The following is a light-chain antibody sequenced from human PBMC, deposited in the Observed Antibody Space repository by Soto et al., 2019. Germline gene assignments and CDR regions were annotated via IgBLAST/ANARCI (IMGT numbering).Light chain of an antibody. CDR1: SSNIGNNY. CDR2: DNN. CDR3: GTWDSGLSAVV. V-gene: IGLV1-51*01. J-gene: IGLJ2*01. Sequence: QSVLTQPPLVSAAPGQRVTISCSGSSSNIGNNYVSWYQHLPGTAPKFLIYDNNKRPSGIPDRFSGSKSGTSAALGITALQTGDEADYYCGTWDSGLSAVVFGGGTKVTVL.